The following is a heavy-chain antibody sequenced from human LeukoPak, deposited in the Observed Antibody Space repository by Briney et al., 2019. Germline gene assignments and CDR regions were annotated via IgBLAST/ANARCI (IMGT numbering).Heavy chain of an antibody. CDR1: GGSISSYY. CDR2: IYTSEST. CDR3: ARGPPYSSSWYNWFDP. Sequence: PSETLSLTCTVSGGSISSYYWSWIRQPVGKGLEWIGRIYTSESTNYNPSLKSRVTMSVDTSKNQFSLKLSSVAAADTAVYYCARGPPYSSSWYNWFDPWGQGTLVTVSS. V-gene: IGHV4-4*07. D-gene: IGHD6-13*01. J-gene: IGHJ5*02.